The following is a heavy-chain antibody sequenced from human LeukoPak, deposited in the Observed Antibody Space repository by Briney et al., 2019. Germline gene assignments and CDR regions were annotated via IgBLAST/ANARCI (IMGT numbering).Heavy chain of an antibody. D-gene: IGHD2-2*02. V-gene: IGHV1-58*01. CDR2: IVVGSGNT. J-gene: IGHJ4*02. Sequence: GASVRVSCKASGFTSTSSAVQWVRQARGQRLEWIGWIVVGSGNTNYAQKFQERVTITRDMSTSTAYMELSSLRSEDTAVYYCAAAPRYCSSTSCYNYWGQGTLVTVSS. CDR3: AAAPRYCSSTSCYNY. CDR1: GFTSTSSA.